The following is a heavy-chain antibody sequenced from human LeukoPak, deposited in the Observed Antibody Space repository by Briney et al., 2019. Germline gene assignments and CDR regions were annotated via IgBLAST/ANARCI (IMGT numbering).Heavy chain of an antibody. CDR3: ARHNFLDY. V-gene: IGHV3-23*01. Sequence: GGSLRLSCPASGFTFSNYAMSWVRQAPGKGLEWVSSINGRGGSTYYADSVKGRFTISRDNSKNTLYLQMNSLRAEDTAVYYCARHNFLDYWGQGTLVTVSS. CDR2: INGRGGST. D-gene: IGHD3-3*01. CDR1: GFTFSNYA. J-gene: IGHJ4*02.